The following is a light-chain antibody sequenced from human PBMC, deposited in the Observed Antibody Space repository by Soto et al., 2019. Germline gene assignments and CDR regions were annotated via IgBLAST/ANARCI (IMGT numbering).Light chain of an antibody. CDR2: AAS. V-gene: IGKV1-27*01. CDR3: QKYNSAPRA. Sequence: DIQITQSPSSLSSSVGDRVSITCRASQGISDYLAWYQQKPGKVPKLLIYAASTLQSGVPSRFSGSGSGTDFTLTISSLQPEDVATYYCQKYNSAPRAFGGGTKVDIK. J-gene: IGKJ4*01. CDR1: QGISDY.